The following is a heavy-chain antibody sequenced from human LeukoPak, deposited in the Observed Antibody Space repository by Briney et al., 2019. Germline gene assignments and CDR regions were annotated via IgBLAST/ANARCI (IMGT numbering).Heavy chain of an antibody. CDR3: ARHVDGGAARPGYYYGSGSTPYYYYYYMDV. D-gene: IGHD3-10*01. CDR2: IYPGDSDT. Sequence: GESLKISCKGSGYSFTSYWIGWVRQMPGKGLEWMGIIYPGDSDTRYSPSFQGQVTISADKSISTAYLQWSSLKASDTAMYYCARHVDGGAARPGYYYGSGSTPYYYYYYMDVWGKGTTVTVSS. V-gene: IGHV5-51*01. J-gene: IGHJ6*03. CDR1: GYSFTSYW.